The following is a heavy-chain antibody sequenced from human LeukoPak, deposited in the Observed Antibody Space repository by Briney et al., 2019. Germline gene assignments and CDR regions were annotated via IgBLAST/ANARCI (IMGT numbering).Heavy chain of an antibody. CDR2: IDTTGGT. V-gene: IGHV3-13*04. Sequence: GGSLRLSCAASGFALSSYDIHWVRQTTGKGLEWVSAIDTTGGTYYPGSVEGRFTISRENAQNSFHLQMNSLRDADTAVYYCVREGFCGVDCPVYFDLWGRGTLVTVS. D-gene: IGHD2-21*02. CDR3: VREGFCGVDCPVYFDL. CDR1: GFALSSYD. J-gene: IGHJ2*01.